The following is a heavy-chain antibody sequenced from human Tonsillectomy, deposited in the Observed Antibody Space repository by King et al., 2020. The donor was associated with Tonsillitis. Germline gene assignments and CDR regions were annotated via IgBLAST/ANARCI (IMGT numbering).Heavy chain of an antibody. Sequence: VQLVESGGGVVQTGRSLRLSRAASGFTFSSYAMHWVRQAPGKGLEWVAVISYDGSNEYYADSVKGRFTISRDDSKNTLYLQMNSLRAEDTAVYYCARGGIVVITQKDYWGQGTLVTVSS. CDR3: ARGGIVVITQKDY. D-gene: IGHD3-22*01. V-gene: IGHV3-30*04. J-gene: IGHJ4*02. CDR2: ISYDGSNE. CDR1: GFTFSSYA.